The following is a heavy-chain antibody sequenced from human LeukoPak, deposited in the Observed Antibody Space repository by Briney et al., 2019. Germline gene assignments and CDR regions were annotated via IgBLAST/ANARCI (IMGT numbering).Heavy chain of an antibody. CDR1: GGSISIYY. D-gene: IGHD3-10*01. J-gene: IGHJ3*02. CDR3: ARDRYYGSGTYAFDI. Sequence: SETLSLTCTVSGGSISIYYWSWIRQPPGRGREWIGYIYYIGITNYNPPRKRRVTTSVDTYKNQSSLKMSSVTAADTAVYYCARDRYYGSGTYAFDIWGQGTLVTVSS. V-gene: IGHV4-59*01. CDR2: IYYIGIT.